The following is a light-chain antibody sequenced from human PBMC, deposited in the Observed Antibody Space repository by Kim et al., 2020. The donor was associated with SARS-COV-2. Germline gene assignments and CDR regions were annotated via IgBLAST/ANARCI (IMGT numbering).Light chain of an antibody. Sequence: DIQMTQSPSTLSASVGDRVTITCRASQDINSWLAWYQQKPGKAPKLLIYDASYLESGVPSRFSGSRSGTEFTLTINSLQPDDFAVYYCQQYKHYSTFGQGTKLEI. CDR3: QQYKHYST. J-gene: IGKJ2*01. CDR1: QDINSW. V-gene: IGKV1-5*01. CDR2: DAS.